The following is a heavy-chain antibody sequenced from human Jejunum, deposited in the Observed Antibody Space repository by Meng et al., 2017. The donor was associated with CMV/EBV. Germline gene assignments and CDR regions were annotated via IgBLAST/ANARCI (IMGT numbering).Heavy chain of an antibody. CDR3: ARGDTGYYYDWYFNL. CDR1: FPFSNYY. D-gene: IGHD3-22*01. Sequence: FPFSNYYMSWIRQAPGKGLEWVSSITNPGRTKSYADSVKGRFSVSRDNDNNSLFLEMNNLRAEDTAVYYCARGDTGYYYDWYFNLWGRGTLVTVSS. J-gene: IGHJ2*01. CDR2: ITNPGRTK. V-gene: IGHV3-11*01.